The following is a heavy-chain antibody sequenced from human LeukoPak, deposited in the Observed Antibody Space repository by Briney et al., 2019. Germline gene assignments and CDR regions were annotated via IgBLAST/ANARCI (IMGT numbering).Heavy chain of an antibody. V-gene: IGHV1-8*01. Sequence: ASVKVSCKASGYTFTTYDINWVRQATGQGLEWMGWMNPNSGHTGYAQKFQGRVTMTRNTSISTAYMELSSLRSEDTAIYYCAREDYYDSGSSDYWGQGTLVTVSS. CDR1: GYTFTTYD. J-gene: IGHJ4*02. CDR2: MNPNSGHT. D-gene: IGHD3-22*01. CDR3: AREDYYDSGSSDY.